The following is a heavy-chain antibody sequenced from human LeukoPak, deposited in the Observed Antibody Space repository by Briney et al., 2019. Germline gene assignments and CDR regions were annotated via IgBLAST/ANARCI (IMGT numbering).Heavy chain of an antibody. CDR3: ARTNYYDSSGYYYDY. CDR1: GYTFTSYG. J-gene: IGHJ4*02. V-gene: IGHV1-18*01. CDR2: ISAYNGNT. D-gene: IGHD3-22*01. Sequence: ASVKVSCKASGYTFTSYGISWVRQAPGQGLEWMGWISAYNGNTNYAQKLQGRVTMTTDTSTSTAYMELRSLRSDDTAVYYCARTNYYDSSGYYYDYWGQGTLVTVSS.